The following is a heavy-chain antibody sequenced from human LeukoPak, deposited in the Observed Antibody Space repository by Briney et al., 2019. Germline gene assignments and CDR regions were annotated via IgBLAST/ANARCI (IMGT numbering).Heavy chain of an antibody. V-gene: IGHV1-18*01. Sequence: ASVKVSCKASGYTFTSYGINWVRQAPGQGLEWMGWISAYNGNTNFAQEFQGRVTMTTDTSTSTAYMELRSLRSDDTAVYYCARDICGSTSCLLYYFDYWGQGTLVSVSS. D-gene: IGHD2-2*01. CDR3: ARDICGSTSCLLYYFDY. CDR1: GYTFTSYG. CDR2: ISAYNGNT. J-gene: IGHJ4*02.